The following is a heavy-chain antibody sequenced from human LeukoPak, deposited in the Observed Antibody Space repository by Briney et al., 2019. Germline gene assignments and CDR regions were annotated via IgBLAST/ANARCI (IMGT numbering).Heavy chain of an antibody. V-gene: IGHV4-61*02. D-gene: IGHD2-8*01. CDR2: IYTSGST. CDR1: GGSISSGSYY. Sequence: SETLSLTCTVSGGSISSGSYYWSWIRQPAGKGLEWIGRIYTSGSTNYNPSLKSRVTISVDTSKNQFSLKLGSVTAADTAVYYCARAWTDCTNGVCYLGGFDYWGQGTLVTVSS. J-gene: IGHJ4*02. CDR3: ARAWTDCTNGVCYLGGFDY.